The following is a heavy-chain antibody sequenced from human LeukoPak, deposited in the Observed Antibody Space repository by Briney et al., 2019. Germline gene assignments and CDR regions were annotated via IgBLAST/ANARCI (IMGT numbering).Heavy chain of an antibody. CDR1: GGTFSSYA. CDR3: ARSKTGYSSGWYFGEDY. D-gene: IGHD6-19*01. CDR2: IIPIFGTA. Sequence: SVKVSCKASGGTFSSYAISWVRQAPGQGLEWMGGIIPIFGTANYAQKFQGRVTITTDESTSTAYMELSSLRSEDTAVYYCARSKTGYSSGWYFGEDYWGQGTLVTVSS. V-gene: IGHV1-69*05. J-gene: IGHJ4*02.